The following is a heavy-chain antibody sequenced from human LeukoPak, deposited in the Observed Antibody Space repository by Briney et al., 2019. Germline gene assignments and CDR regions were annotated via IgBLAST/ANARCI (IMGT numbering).Heavy chain of an antibody. CDR2: FYSTGST. CDR1: GGSISSYY. D-gene: IGHD2-15*01. V-gene: IGHV4-4*07. J-gene: IGHJ5*02. Sequence: SETLSLTCTVSGGSISSYYWTWIRQPAGKGLEWIGRFYSTGSTNYNPSLKSRVTMSVDTSKNQFSLKLSSVTAADTAVYYCARAGSPNWFDPWGQGTLVTVSS. CDR3: ARAGSPNWFDP.